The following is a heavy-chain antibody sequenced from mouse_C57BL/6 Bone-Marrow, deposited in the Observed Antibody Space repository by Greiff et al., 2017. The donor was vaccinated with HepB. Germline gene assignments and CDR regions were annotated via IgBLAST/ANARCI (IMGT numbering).Heavy chain of an antibody. Sequence: VQLKQSGPELVKPGASVKISCKASGYTFTDYYINWVKQRPGQGLEWIGWIFPGSGSTYYNEKFKGKATLTVDKSSSTAYMLLSSLTSEDSAVYFWARRNYSNYEFAYWGQGTLVTVSA. CDR2: IFPGSGST. J-gene: IGHJ3*01. V-gene: IGHV1-75*01. D-gene: IGHD2-5*01. CDR3: ARRNYSNYEFAY. CDR1: GYTFTDYY.